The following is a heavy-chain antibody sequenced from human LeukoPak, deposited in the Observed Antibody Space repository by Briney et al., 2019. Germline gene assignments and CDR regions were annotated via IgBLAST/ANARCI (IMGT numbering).Heavy chain of an antibody. Sequence: GESLRLSCAASGFTFSSYWMNWTRQAPGKGLEWVASINHNGNVNYYVDSVKGRFTISRDNAKNSLYLQMSNLRAEDTAVYFCARGGGLDVWGQGATVTVSS. V-gene: IGHV3-7*03. D-gene: IGHD3-16*01. CDR1: GFTFSSYW. J-gene: IGHJ6*02. CDR3: ARGGGLDV. CDR2: INHNGNVN.